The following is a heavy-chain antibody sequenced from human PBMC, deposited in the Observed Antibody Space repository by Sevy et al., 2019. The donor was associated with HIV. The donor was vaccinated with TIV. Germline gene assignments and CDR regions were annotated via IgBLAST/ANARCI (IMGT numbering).Heavy chain of an antibody. CDR1: GFTLSPYS. CDR2: ISSSSNII. V-gene: IGHV3-48*02. CDR3: ARDAMRVGNSNYYYGMDV. Sequence: GGSLRLSCAASGFTLSPYSMEWVRQAPGKGLEWVSHISSSSNIIYYADSVKGRFTVSRDNAKNSLYLRMDSLRDEDXAVYYCARDAMRVGNSNYYYGMDVWGQGTTVTVSS. D-gene: IGHD2-2*01. J-gene: IGHJ6*02.